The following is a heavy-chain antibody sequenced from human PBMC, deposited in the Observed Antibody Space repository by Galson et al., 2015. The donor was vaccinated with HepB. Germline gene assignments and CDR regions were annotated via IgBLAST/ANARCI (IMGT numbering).Heavy chain of an antibody. V-gene: IGHV3-53*01. Sequence: SLRLSCAASGFTVSSNYMNWVRQAPGKGLEWVSIIYSGGTTYYADSVKGRFTISRDNSKNTVYLQMNSLSAEDTAVYYCVRARRDDNNEYWGQGTLVTVSS. J-gene: IGHJ4*02. CDR1: GFTVSSNY. D-gene: IGHD5-24*01. CDR2: IYSGGTT. CDR3: VRARRDDNNEY.